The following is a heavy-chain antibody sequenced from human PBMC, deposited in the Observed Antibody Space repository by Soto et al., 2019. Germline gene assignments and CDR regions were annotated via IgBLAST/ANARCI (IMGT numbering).Heavy chain of an antibody. CDR1: GGTFSSYA. D-gene: IGHD3-3*01. Sequence: ASVKVSCKASGGTFSSYAISWVRQAPGQGLEWMGGIIPIFGIANYAQKFQGRVTITADESTSTAYMELSSLRSEDTAVYYCARAIRFRFWSGYYSYGMDVWGQGTTVTVS. CDR2: IIPIFGIA. V-gene: IGHV1-69*13. J-gene: IGHJ6*02. CDR3: ARAIRFRFWSGYYSYGMDV.